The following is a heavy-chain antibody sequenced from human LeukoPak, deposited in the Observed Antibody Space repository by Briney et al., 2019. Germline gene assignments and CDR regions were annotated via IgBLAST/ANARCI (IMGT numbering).Heavy chain of an antibody. V-gene: IGHV3-53*01. CDR2: IYSGGST. CDR3: ARDVDWGFGEFVGAFDI. J-gene: IGHJ3*02. D-gene: IGHD3-10*01. Sequence: PGGSLRLSCAASGFTVSSNYMSWVRQAPGKGLEWVSVIYSGGSTYYADSVKGRFTISRDNSKNTPYLQMNSLRAEDTAVYYCARDVDWGFGEFVGAFDIWGQGTMVTVSS. CDR1: GFTVSSNY.